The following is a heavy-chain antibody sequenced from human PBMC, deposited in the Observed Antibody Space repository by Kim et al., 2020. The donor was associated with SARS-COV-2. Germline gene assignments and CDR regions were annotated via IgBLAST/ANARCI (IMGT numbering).Heavy chain of an antibody. CDR2: ISYDGSNK. V-gene: IGHV3-30*18. D-gene: IGHD3-22*01. J-gene: IGHJ4*03. Sequence: GGSLRLSCAASGFTFSSYGMHWVRQAPGKGLEWVAVISYDGSNKYYANSVNGRFTISRDNSKNTLYPQMNSQRAEVTAVYYCVKDPGSSGYLYYFDYWGQGTLVTVSS. CDR3: VKDPGSSGYLYYFDY. CDR1: GFTFSSYG.